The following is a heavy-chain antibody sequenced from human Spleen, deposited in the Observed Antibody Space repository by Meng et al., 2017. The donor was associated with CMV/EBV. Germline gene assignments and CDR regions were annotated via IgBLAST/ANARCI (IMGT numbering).Heavy chain of an antibody. CDR3: ARDAGNGRLTLDY. CDR2: ISAYHDNT. J-gene: IGHJ4*02. V-gene: IGHV1-18*01. D-gene: IGHD6-13*01. Sequence: QVLLVHAGAEIKNPGASVKFSCKASGYTFTTYGISWMRQAPGQSLEWMGWISAYHDNTNYAQNLQDRVSMTTDTSTNTVYMELSSLRSDATAVYYCARDAGNGRLTLDYWGQGTLVTVSS. CDR1: GYTFTTYG.